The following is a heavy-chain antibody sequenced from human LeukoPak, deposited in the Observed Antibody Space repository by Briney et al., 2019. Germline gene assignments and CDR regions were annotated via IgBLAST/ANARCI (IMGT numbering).Heavy chain of an antibody. J-gene: IGHJ4*02. V-gene: IGHV3-30*18. Sequence: KSGGSLRLSCATSGFTFNTYGMHWVRQAPGKGLEWVAVISYDGSHKYYADPVKGRFTISRDNSKNTLYMEMSSLRAEDTAVYYCAKGSPWDLRGVDSWGQGTLVTVSS. D-gene: IGHD1-26*01. CDR1: GFTFNTYG. CDR3: AKGSPWDLRGVDS. CDR2: ISYDGSHK.